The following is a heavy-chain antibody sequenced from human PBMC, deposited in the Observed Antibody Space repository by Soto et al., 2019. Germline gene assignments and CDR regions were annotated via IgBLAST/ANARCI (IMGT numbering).Heavy chain of an antibody. CDR1: GYTFTGYY. J-gene: IGHJ4*02. CDR2: INPNSGGT. V-gene: IGHV1-2*02. CDR3: ARSGGDDILTGSEFDY. D-gene: IGHD3-9*01. Sequence: QVQLVQSGAEVKKPGASVKVSCKASGYTFTGYYMHWVRQAPGQGLEWMGWINPNSGGTNYAQKFQGRVTMTRDTSISTAYMELSRLRSDDTAVYYCARSGGDDILTGSEFDYWGQGTLVTVSS.